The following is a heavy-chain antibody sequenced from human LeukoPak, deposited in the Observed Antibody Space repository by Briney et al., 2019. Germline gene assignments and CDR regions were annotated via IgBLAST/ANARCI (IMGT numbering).Heavy chain of an antibody. CDR2: IIPIFGTA. CDR3: AIRPTDYYYYMDV. CDR1: GGTFSSYA. Sequence: TVKVSCKASGGTFSSYAISWVRQAPGQGLEWMGGIIPIFGTANYAQKFQGRVTITADESTSTAYMELSSLRSEDTAVYYCAIRPTDYYYYMDVWGKGTTVTISS. D-gene: IGHD1-1*01. V-gene: IGHV1-69*13. J-gene: IGHJ6*03.